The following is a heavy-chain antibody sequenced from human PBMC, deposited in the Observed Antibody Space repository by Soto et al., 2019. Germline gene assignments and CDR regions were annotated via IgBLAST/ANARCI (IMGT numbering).Heavy chain of an antibody. Sequence: ASVKVSCKASGYTFTSYGISWVRQAPGQGLEWMGWISAYNGNTNYAQKLQGRVTMTTDTSTSTAYMELRSLRSDDTAVYYCARDPNYDILTGYPNFDYWGQGTLVTVSS. D-gene: IGHD3-9*01. J-gene: IGHJ4*02. CDR3: ARDPNYDILTGYPNFDY. V-gene: IGHV1-18*01. CDR2: ISAYNGNT. CDR1: GYTFTSYG.